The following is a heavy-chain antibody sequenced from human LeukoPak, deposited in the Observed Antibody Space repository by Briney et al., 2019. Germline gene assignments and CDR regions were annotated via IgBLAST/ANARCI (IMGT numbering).Heavy chain of an antibody. CDR1: GGSISSYY. J-gene: IGHJ4*02. CDR3: ARLDRSGSYRFDY. V-gene: IGHV4-59*01. CDR2: IYYSGST. D-gene: IGHD1-26*01. Sequence: SETLSLTCTVSGGSISSYYWSWIRQPPGKGLEWIGYIYYSGSTNYNPSLKSRVTISVDTSKNQFSLKLSSVTAADTAVYYCARLDRSGSYRFDYWGQGTLVTVSS.